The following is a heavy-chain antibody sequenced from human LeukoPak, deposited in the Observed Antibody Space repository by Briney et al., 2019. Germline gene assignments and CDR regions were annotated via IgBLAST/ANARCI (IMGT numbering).Heavy chain of an antibody. CDR2: IRYDGSNK. CDR1: GFSFSSYG. J-gene: IGHJ4*02. CDR3: ARANRRHGYNLDY. Sequence: TGGSLRLSCAASGFSFSSYGMHWVRQAPGKGLEWVAFIRYDGSNKYYADSVKGRFSISTDNSKNTLFLQMNSLRAEDTAMYFCARANRRHGYNLDYWGQGTLVTVSS. D-gene: IGHD5-24*01. V-gene: IGHV3-30*02.